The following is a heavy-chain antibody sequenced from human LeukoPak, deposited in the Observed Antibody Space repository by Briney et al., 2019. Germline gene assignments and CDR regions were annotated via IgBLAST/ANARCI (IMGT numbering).Heavy chain of an antibody. CDR2: IYISGST. D-gene: IGHD5-18*01. CDR1: GGSISSYY. CDR3: ARDVGGYNYGYSLDY. Sequence: SETLSLTCTVSGGSISSYYWNWVRQPAGKGLEWIGRIYISGSTSYNSSLKSRVTMSVDTSKNQFSLKLSSVTAADTAVYYCARDVGGYNYGYSLDYWGRGTLVSVSS. V-gene: IGHV4-4*07. J-gene: IGHJ4*02.